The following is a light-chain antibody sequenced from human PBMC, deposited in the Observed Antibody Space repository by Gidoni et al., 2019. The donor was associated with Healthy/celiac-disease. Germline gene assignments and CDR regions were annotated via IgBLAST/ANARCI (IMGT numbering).Light chain of an antibody. CDR1: QGMSSY. Sequence: IQLTQSPSSLSASVGDRVTITCRASQGMSSYLAWYQQKPGKAHKLLIYAASTLQSGVPSRFSGSGSVPDFTLTISSLQPEDFATYYCQQLNSYPLTFGGGTKVEIK. CDR2: AAS. CDR3: QQLNSYPLT. J-gene: IGKJ4*01. V-gene: IGKV1-9*01.